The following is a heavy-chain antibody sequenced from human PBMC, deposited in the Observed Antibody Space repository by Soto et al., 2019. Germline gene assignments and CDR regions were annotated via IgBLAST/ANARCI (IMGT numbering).Heavy chain of an antibody. J-gene: IGHJ6*02. D-gene: IGHD3-10*01. CDR3: ARALPDYYGSGTENYYYGMDV. CDR1: GFTFSTYS. CDR2: ISSITGTI. Sequence: GGSLRLSCAASGFTFSTYSMNWVRQAPGKGLEWVSYISSITGTIYYADSVKGRFTISRDNAKNSLYLQMNSLRAEDTAVYYCARALPDYYGSGTENYYYGMDVWGQGTTVTVSS. V-gene: IGHV3-48*01.